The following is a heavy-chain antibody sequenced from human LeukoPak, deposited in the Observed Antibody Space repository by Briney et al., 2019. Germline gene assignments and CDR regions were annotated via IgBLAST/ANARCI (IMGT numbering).Heavy chain of an antibody. Sequence: PGGSLRLSCAASGFTFSSYGMHWVRQAPGKGLEWVAFIRYDGSNKYYVDSVEGRFTISRDNSKNTLYLQMNSLRVEDTAVYYCAKDLVYCSSTSCYDDWYFDLWGRGTLVTVSS. D-gene: IGHD2-2*01. CDR2: IRYDGSNK. V-gene: IGHV3-30*02. CDR1: GFTFSSYG. J-gene: IGHJ2*01. CDR3: AKDLVYCSSTSCYDDWYFDL.